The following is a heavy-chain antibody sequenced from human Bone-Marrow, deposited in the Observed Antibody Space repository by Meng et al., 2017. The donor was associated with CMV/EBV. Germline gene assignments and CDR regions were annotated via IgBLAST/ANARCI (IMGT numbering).Heavy chain of an antibody. CDR2: INPNSGGT. D-gene: IGHD6-13*01. J-gene: IGHJ6*02. CDR3: ARGDPGWGSSSWFYYYYGMDV. CDR1: GYTFTSYY. Sequence: ASVKVSCKASGYTFTSYYMHWVRQAPGQGLEWMGWINPNSGGTNYAQKFQGRVTMTRDTSISTAYMELSSLRSEDTAVYYCARGDPGWGSSSWFYYYYGMDVWGQGTTVTVSS. V-gene: IGHV1-2*02.